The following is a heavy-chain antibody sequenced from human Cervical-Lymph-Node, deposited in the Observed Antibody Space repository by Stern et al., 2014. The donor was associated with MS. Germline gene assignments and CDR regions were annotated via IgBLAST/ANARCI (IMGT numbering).Heavy chain of an antibody. Sequence: VQLVESGAEVKKPGASLKISCKGSGYSFTSYWIRWVRQMPGQGLEWMGIINPGDSDTRYSPSFQGQVTISADKSISTAYLQWSSRRASDTAMYYCARRHCSSRRCGWFDPWGQGTLVTVSS. D-gene: IGHD2-2*01. J-gene: IGHJ5*02. V-gene: IGHV5-51*01. CDR2: INPGDSDT. CDR1: GYSFTSYW. CDR3: ARRHCSSRRCGWFDP.